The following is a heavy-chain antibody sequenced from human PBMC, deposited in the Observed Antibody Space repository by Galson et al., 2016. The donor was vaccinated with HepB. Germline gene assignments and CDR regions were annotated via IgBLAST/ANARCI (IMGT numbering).Heavy chain of an antibody. V-gene: IGHV3-11*06. CDR2: ISGGSTYT. CDR3: ARQLRRGPHWYGSGSRSWFDP. CDR1: GFTFSDYY. J-gene: IGHJ5*02. Sequence: SLRLSCAGSGFTFSDYYMSWIRQAPGKGPEWLSYISGGSTYTDYADSVKGRFAISRDNAKRSLYLQMNNLRAEDTAMYFCARQLRRGPHWYGSGSRSWFDPWGRGTLVTVST. D-gene: IGHD3-10*01.